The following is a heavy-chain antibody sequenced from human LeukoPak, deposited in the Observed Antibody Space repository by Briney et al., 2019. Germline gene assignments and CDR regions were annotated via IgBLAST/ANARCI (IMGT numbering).Heavy chain of an antibody. CDR1: GFTVSTNY. CDR3: ARAGPRGTFNWFDP. CDR2: IYSGGST. Sequence: GGSLRLSCAASGFTVSTNYMSWVRQAPGKGLEGVSVIYSGGSTYYADSVKGRFTISRDNSNNTLYLQMNSLRAEDTAVYYCARAGPRGTFNWFDPCGQGTLVTVSS. V-gene: IGHV3-66*01. J-gene: IGHJ5*02. D-gene: IGHD3-16*01.